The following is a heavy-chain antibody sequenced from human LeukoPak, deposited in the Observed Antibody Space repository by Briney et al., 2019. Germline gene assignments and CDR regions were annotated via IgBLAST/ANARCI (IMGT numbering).Heavy chain of an antibody. V-gene: IGHV4-59*08. J-gene: IGHJ4*02. Sequence: SETLSLTCTVSGGSISSYYWSWIRQPPGEGVVWIGYIYYSGSTNYNPSLKSRVTISVDTSKNQFSLKLSSVTAADTAVYYCARHLSERKGVWGSYRYGGPFDYWGQGTLVTVSS. CDR1: GGSISSYY. D-gene: IGHD3-16*02. CDR3: ARHLSERKGVWGSYRYGGPFDY. CDR2: IYYSGST.